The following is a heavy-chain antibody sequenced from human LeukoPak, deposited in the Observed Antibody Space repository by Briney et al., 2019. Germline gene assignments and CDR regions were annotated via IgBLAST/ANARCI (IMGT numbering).Heavy chain of an antibody. V-gene: IGHV1-2*02. J-gene: IGHJ3*02. CDR2: INPNSGGT. CDR1: GYTFTGYY. D-gene: IGHD4-17*01. CDR3: ASHYGDYARAFDI. Sequence: GSSVKVSCKASGYTFTGYYMHWVRQAPGQGLEWMGWINPNSGGTNYAQKLQGRVTMTTDTSTSTAYMELRSLRSDDTAVYYCASHYGDYARAFDIWGQGTMVTVSS.